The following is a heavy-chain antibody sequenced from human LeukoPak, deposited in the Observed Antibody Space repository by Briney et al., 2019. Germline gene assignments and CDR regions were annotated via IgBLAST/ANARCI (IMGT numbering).Heavy chain of an antibody. V-gene: IGHV3-53*01. CDR2: IYSDNT. Sequence: QPGGSLRLSCTVSGFTVSSNSMSWVRQAPGKGLEWVSFIYSDNTHYSDSVKGRFTISRDNSKNTLYLQMNSLRAEDTAVYYCAKRPTAGDYWGQGTLVTASS. CDR3: AKRPTAGDY. J-gene: IGHJ4*02. CDR1: GFTVSSNS. D-gene: IGHD1-1*01.